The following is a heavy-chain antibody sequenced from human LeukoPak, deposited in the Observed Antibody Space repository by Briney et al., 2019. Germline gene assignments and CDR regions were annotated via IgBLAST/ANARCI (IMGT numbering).Heavy chain of an antibody. Sequence: GGSLRLSCAASEFTFSNYVMSWVRQAPGKGLEWVSAISGSGGTTYYADSVKGRFTISGDNSKNTLYLHMSSLRAEDTAIYYCAKAPRIFGVVIDNWGQGILVTVSS. CDR2: ISGSGGTT. J-gene: IGHJ4*02. CDR1: EFTFSNYV. V-gene: IGHV3-23*01. CDR3: AKAPRIFGVVIDN. D-gene: IGHD3-3*01.